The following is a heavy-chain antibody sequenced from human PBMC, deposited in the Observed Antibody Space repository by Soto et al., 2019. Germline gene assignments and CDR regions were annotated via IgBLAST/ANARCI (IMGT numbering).Heavy chain of an antibody. CDR3: ATARVTGTWYSWFDP. Sequence: QVQLVQSGAEVKKPGSSVKVSCKASGGTFSSYAISWVRQAPGQGLEWMGGIIPIFGTANYAQKFQGRVTIAADESTTTAYIKLTSLRSEDTAVYYCATARVTGTWYSWFDPWGQGTLVTVSS. J-gene: IGHJ5*02. D-gene: IGHD1-1*01. CDR1: GGTFSSYA. V-gene: IGHV1-69*01. CDR2: IIPIFGTA.